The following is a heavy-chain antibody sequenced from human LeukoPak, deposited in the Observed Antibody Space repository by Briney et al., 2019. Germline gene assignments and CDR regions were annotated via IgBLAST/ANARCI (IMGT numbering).Heavy chain of an antibody. D-gene: IGHD4-23*01. J-gene: IGHJ4*02. CDR1: GGSISSSSHY. CDR2: IYYSGST. Sequence: PSETLSLTCTVSGGSISSSSHYWGWIRQPPGKGLEWIGSIYYSGSTYYNPSLKSRVTISVDTSKNQFSLKLSSVTAADTAVYYCARPSNYGGNSGDFDYWGQGTLVTVSS. CDR3: ARPSNYGGNSGDFDY. V-gene: IGHV4-39*01.